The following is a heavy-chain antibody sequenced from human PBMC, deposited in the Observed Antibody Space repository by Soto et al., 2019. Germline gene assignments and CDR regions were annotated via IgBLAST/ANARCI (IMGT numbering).Heavy chain of an antibody. D-gene: IGHD3-3*01. CDR3: TTDYYDFWSGYYDYFDY. V-gene: IGHV3-15*07. Sequence: GGSLRLSCAASGFTFSNAWMNWVRQAPGKGLEWVGRIKSKTDGGTTDYAAPVKGRFTISRDDSKNTLYPQMNSLKTEDTAVYYCTTDYYDFWSGYYDYFDYWGQGTLVTGSS. CDR1: GFTFSNAW. J-gene: IGHJ4*02. CDR2: IKSKTDGGTT.